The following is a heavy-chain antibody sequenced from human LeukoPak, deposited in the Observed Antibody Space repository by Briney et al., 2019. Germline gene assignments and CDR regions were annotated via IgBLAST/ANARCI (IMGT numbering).Heavy chain of an antibody. CDR2: IWYDGSQR. CDR3: ARVVSYYGSSYRLLDV. D-gene: IGHD3-10*01. J-gene: IGHJ2*01. Sequence: GGSLRLSCAASGFTFSNAWMSWVRQAPGKGLEWVSLIWYDGSQRQYADSVQGRFIVSRDNSKNTLYLEMSGLRVEDTAVYYCARVVSYYGSSYRLLDVWGRGTLVTVSS. CDR1: GFTFSNAW. V-gene: IGHV3-33*08.